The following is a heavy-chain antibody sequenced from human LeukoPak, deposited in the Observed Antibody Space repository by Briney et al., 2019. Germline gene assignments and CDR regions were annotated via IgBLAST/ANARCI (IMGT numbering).Heavy chain of an antibody. CDR2: IIPIFGTA. Sequence: GASVKVSCKASGGTFSSYAISWVRQAPGQGLEWMGGIIPIFGTANYAQKFQGRVTITADESTSTACMELSSLRSEDTAVYYCAIQRIVQNWFDPWGQGTLVTVSS. J-gene: IGHJ5*02. V-gene: IGHV1-69*13. D-gene: IGHD2/OR15-2a*01. CDR3: AIQRIVQNWFDP. CDR1: GGTFSSYA.